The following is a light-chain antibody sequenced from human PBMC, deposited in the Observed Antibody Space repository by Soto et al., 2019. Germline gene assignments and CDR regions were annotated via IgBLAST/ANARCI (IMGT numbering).Light chain of an antibody. CDR3: KQYNNWLWT. V-gene: IGKV3-15*01. Sequence: EIVLTQSPAPLSVSPGESATLSCRAGQGVTTNFAWYQQKSGQSHRLLIYGAYTRATGIQARFSGSGPGTEFTLTIRSLQSEDFAVYYCKQYNNWLWTFGQGTKVDIK. J-gene: IGKJ1*01. CDR2: GAY. CDR1: QGVTTN.